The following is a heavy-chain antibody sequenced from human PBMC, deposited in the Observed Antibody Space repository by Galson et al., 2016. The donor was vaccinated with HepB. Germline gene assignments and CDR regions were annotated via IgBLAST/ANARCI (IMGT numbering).Heavy chain of an antibody. D-gene: IGHD1-26*01. CDR2: ISWNSSSI. J-gene: IGHJ1*01. CDR1: GFIFKDYA. V-gene: IGHV3-9*01. CDR3: AQDKASMSVGATNFQH. Sequence: SLRLSCAASGFIFKDYAMHWVRQAPGKGLEWVSSISWNSSSIGYADSVKGRFTISRDNAKNSLYLQMSSLRAEDTAFYYCAQDKASMSVGATNFQHWGQGTLVTVSS.